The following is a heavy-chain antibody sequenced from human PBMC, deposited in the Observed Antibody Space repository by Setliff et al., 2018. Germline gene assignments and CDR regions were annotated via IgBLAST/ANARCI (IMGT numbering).Heavy chain of an antibody. V-gene: IGHV1-18*01. Sequence: ASVKVSCKTSGCTFTNYGITWVRQAPGQGLEWMGWINNYSFKTNYPQKFLGRVTVTTDTSTGTAYMELGSLTSDDTAIYYCARINFYVSSGHYYAPDYWGPGTLVTVSS. CDR2: INNYSFKT. CDR3: ARINFYVSSGHYYAPDY. CDR1: GCTFTNYG. D-gene: IGHD3-22*01. J-gene: IGHJ4*02.